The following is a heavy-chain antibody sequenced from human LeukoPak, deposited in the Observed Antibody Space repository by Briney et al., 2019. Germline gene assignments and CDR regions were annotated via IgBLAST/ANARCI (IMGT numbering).Heavy chain of an antibody. CDR1: GGSFSGYY. V-gene: IGHV4-34*01. CDR3: ARGAKRGTPVVISPLDV. CDR2: VNHSGST. J-gene: IGHJ6*04. Sequence: SETLSLTCAVYGGSFSGYYWSWIRQPPGKGLEWIGEVNHSGSTNYNPSLKSRVTISVDTSKNQFSMKLSSVTAADTAVYYCARGAKRGTPVVISPLDVWGKGTTVTVSS. D-gene: IGHD3-22*01.